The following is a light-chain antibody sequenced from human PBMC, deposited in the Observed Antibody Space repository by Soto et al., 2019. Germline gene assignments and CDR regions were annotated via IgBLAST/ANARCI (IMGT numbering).Light chain of an antibody. CDR3: VLYMGSGFWV. V-gene: IGLV8-61*01. Sequence: QTVVTQEPSFSVSPGGTVTLTCGLSSGSVSTSYYPSWYQQTPGQAPRTLIYSTNTRSSGVPDRFSGSILGNKAALTITGAQADDEFDYDCVLYMGSGFWVFGGGTTLTVL. J-gene: IGLJ3*02. CDR1: SGSVSTSYY. CDR2: STN.